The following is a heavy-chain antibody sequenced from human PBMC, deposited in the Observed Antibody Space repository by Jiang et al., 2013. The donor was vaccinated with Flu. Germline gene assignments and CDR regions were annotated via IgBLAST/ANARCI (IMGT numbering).Heavy chain of an antibody. Sequence: CKASGYTFTRYYMHWVRQAPGQGLEWVGIINPSGGSTSYAQKFQGRVTMTRDTSTTTVYMELSSLGSEDTAVYYCARPHGDAFDIWGQGTMVTVSS. J-gene: IGHJ3*02. CDR3: ARPHGDAFDI. V-gene: IGHV1-46*01. CDR2: INPSGGST. CDR1: GYTFTRYY.